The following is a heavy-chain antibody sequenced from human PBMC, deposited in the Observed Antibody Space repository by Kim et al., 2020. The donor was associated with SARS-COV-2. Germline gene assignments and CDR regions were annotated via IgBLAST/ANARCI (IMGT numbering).Heavy chain of an antibody. V-gene: IGHV3-33*01. J-gene: IGHJ6*02. D-gene: IGHD2-2*01. CDR3: ARSSGYCSSTSCYWALQLGAYGMDV. CDR1: GFTFSSYG. CDR2: IWYDGSNK. Sequence: GGSLRLSCAASGFTFSSYGMHWVRQAPGKGLEWVAVIWYDGSNKYYADSVKGRFTISRDNSKNTLYLQMNSLRAEDTAVYYCARSSGYCSSTSCYWALQLGAYGMDVWGQGTTVTVSS.